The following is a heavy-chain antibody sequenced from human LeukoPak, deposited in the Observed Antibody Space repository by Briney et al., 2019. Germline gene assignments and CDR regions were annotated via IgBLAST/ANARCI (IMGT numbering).Heavy chain of an antibody. CDR2: INSDGSST. CDR1: GFTFSSYW. V-gene: IGHV3-74*01. J-gene: IGHJ6*04. CDR3: ARTNYYDYYGMDV. Sequence: GGSLRLSCSASGFTFSSYWMHWVRQAPGKGLVWVSRINSDGSSTSYADSVKGRFTISRDNAKNTLYLQMNSLRAEDTAVYYCARTNYYDYYGMDVWGKGTTVTVSS.